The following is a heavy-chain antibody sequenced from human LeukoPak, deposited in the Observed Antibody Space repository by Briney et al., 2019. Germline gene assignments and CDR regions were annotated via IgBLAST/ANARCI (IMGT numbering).Heavy chain of an antibody. V-gene: IGHV1-46*01. J-gene: IGHJ6*02. CDR2: INPSGGST. Sequence: ASVTVSCKASGYTFTSYYMHWVRQAPGQGLEWMGIINPSGGSTSYAQKFQGRVTMTRDTSTSTVYMELSSLRSEDTAVYYCARDRDYDFWSGYSPYYGMDVWGQGTTVTVSS. CDR1: GYTFTSYY. D-gene: IGHD3-3*01. CDR3: ARDRDYDFWSGYSPYYGMDV.